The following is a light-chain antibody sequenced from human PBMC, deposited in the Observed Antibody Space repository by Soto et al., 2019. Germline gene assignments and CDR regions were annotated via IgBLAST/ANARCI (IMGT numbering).Light chain of an antibody. CDR2: KAS. CDR3: QQYNSYST. Sequence: DIQMTQSPSTLSASVGDRVTITCRASQSVSSRVAWYQQKPGRAPKLLIYKASSLESGVPSRFSGSGSGTEFTLTISSLQPDDFATYYCQQYNSYSTFGQGTKVEIK. CDR1: QSVSSR. J-gene: IGKJ1*01. V-gene: IGKV1-5*03.